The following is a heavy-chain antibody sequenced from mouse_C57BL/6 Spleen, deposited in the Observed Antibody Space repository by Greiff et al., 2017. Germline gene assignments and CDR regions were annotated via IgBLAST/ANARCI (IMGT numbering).Heavy chain of an antibody. V-gene: IGHV1-55*01. J-gene: IGHJ4*01. CDR1: GYTFTSYW. Sequence: QVHLKQPGAELVKPGASVKMSCKASGYTFTSYWITWVKQRPGQGLEWIGDIYPGSGSTNYNQKFKSKATLTVDTSSSTAYMQLSSLTSEDSAVSYCARSRLLRFAMDYWGQGTSVTVSS. CDR3: ARSRLLRFAMDY. D-gene: IGHD1-1*01. CDR2: IYPGSGST.